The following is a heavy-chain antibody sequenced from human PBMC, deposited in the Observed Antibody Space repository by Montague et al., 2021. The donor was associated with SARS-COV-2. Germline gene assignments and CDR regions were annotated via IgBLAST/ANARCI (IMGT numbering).Heavy chain of an antibody. CDR1: GVAETRCC. CDR2: LLYNKNT. CDR3: VRHPHYDGLNGPPDF. J-gene: IGHJ4*02. Sequence: SETLSLTCTVSGVAETRCCWDENRYELQKLAEFVCGLLYNKNTNFNPSLKSRVAISVDTSKNQFSLILTSVTAADTAFYYCVRHPHYDGLNGPPDFWDQGTLVTVSS. D-gene: IGHD3-9*01. V-gene: IGHV4-59*08.